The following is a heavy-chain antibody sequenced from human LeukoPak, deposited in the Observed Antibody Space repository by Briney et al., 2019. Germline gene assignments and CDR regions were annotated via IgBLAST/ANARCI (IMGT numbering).Heavy chain of an antibody. CDR1: GFTFSSYY. D-gene: IGHD3-9*01. CDR3: ARFGRFYDILTGYSKGIDY. J-gene: IGHJ4*02. V-gene: IGHV3-7*01. Sequence: GGSLRLSCAASGFTFSSYYMTWVRQAPGKGLEWVATIKDDGSEDYYLDSVKGRFTISRDNAKNSLYLQMNSLRAEDTAVYYCARFGRFYDILTGYSKGIDYWGQGTLVTVSS. CDR2: IKDDGSED.